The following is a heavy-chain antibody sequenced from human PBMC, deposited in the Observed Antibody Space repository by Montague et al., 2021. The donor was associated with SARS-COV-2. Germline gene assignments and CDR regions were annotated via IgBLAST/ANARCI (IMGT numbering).Heavy chain of an antibody. V-gene: IGHV4-34*01. CDR3: ARVRYYGSGTSLGMDV. J-gene: IGHJ6*02. CDR2: INHSGST. D-gene: IGHD3-10*01. Sequence: SETLSLTCAVYGGSFSGYYWSWIRQPPGKGLEGIGEINHSGSTNYNPSLKSRVTISLDTSKNQFSLKLSSVTAADTAVYYCARVRYYGSGTSLGMDVWGQGTTVTVSS. CDR1: GGSFSGYY.